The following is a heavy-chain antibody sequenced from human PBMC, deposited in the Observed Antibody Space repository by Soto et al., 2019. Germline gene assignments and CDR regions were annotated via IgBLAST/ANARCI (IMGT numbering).Heavy chain of an antibody. D-gene: IGHD3-3*01. Sequence: PGGSLRLSCAASGFTFSNAWMNWVRQAPGKGLEWVGHIKSKTDGGTTDYAAPVKGRFTISRDDSKNTLYLQMNSLKTEDTAVYYCTTDLSFGIFGVVIMVDPFDYWGQGTLVTVSS. CDR1: GFTFSNAW. V-gene: IGHV3-15*07. J-gene: IGHJ4*02. CDR3: TTDLSFGIFGVVIMVDPFDY. CDR2: IKSKTDGGTT.